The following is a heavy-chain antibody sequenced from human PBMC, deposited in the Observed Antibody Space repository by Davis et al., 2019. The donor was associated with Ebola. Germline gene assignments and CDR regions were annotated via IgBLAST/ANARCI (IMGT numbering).Heavy chain of an antibody. V-gene: IGHV4-34*01. CDR3: ARQGYYYDSSGYYRGGFDY. Sequence: GSLRLSCAVYGGSFSGYYWSWIRQPPGKGLEWIGEINHSGSTNYNPSLKSRVTISVDTSKNQFSLKLSSVTAADTAVYYCARQGYYYDSSGYYRGGFDYWGQGTLVTVSS. J-gene: IGHJ4*02. D-gene: IGHD3-22*01. CDR1: GGSFSGYY. CDR2: INHSGST.